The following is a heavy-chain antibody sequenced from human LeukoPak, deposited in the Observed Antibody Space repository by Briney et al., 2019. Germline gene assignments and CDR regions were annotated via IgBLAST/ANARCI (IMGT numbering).Heavy chain of an antibody. CDR1: GGSMTSNNYY. J-gene: IGHJ4*02. CDR3: WRPHCSNSVCSSSRVDF. D-gene: IGHD4-23*01. Sequence: SETLSLTCTVSGGSMTSNNYYWGWIRQPPGKGLEWVGNIHYSGSTYYTPSLKTRVTISVDTSKHQLSLRLKSVTAADTAVYYCWRPHCSNSVCSSSRVDFWGQGTLVTVSS. CDR2: IHYSGST. V-gene: IGHV4-39*01.